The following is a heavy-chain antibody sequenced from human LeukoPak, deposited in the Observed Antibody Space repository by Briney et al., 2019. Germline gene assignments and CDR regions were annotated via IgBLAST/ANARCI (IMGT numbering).Heavy chain of an antibody. Sequence: ASVKVSCKASGYTFTGYYMHRVRQAPGQGLEWMGWINPKSGGTNYAQKFQGRVTMTRDTSISTAYMELSGLRSDDTAVYYCAREYSSSSGRLFDYWGPGTLVTVSS. CDR2: INPKSGGT. J-gene: IGHJ4*02. CDR3: AREYSSSSGRLFDY. CDR1: GYTFTGYY. D-gene: IGHD6-6*01. V-gene: IGHV1-2*02.